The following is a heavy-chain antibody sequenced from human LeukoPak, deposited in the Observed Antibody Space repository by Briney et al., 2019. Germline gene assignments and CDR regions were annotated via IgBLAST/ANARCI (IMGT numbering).Heavy chain of an antibody. J-gene: IGHJ4*02. CDR3: AKGLGYYDSSGYYSQEPDY. V-gene: IGHV3-23*01. Sequence: QPGGSLRLSCAASGFTFSSYAMSWVRQAPGKGLEWVSAISGSGGSTYYADSVKGRFTISRDNSKNTLYLQMNSLRAEDTAVYYCAKGLGYYDSSGYYSQEPDYWGQGTLVTVSS. CDR1: GFTFSSYA. D-gene: IGHD3-22*01. CDR2: ISGSGGST.